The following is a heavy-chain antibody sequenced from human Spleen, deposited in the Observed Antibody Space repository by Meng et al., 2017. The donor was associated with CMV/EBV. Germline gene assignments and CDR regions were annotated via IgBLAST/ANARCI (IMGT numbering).Heavy chain of an antibody. D-gene: IGHD1-26*01. CDR2: INPNSGGT. Sequence: ASVKVSCKASGYTFTAHYFHWVRQAPGQGLEWMGWINPNSGGTNYAQKFQGRVTMTRDTSISTAYMELSRLRSDDTAVYYWGRGGGGGGMDVWGQGTTVTVSS. CDR3: GRGGGGGGMDV. CDR1: GYTFTAHY. V-gene: IGHV1-2*02. J-gene: IGHJ6*02.